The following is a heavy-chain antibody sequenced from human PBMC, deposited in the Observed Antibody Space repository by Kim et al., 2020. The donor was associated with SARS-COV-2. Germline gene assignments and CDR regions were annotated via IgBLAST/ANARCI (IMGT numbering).Heavy chain of an antibody. CDR3: GGGGDFWSGYYYFDY. Sequence: SETLSLTCAVYGGSFSGYYWSWIRQPPGKGLEWIGEINHSGSTNYNPSLKSRVTISVDTSKNQFSLKLSSVTAADTAAYYCGGGGDFWSGYYYFDYWGEG. J-gene: IGHJ4*02. CDR1: GGSFSGYY. V-gene: IGHV4-34*01. CDR2: INHSGST. D-gene: IGHD3-3*01.